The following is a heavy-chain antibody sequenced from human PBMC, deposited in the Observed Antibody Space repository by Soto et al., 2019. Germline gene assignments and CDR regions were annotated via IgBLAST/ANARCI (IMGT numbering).Heavy chain of an antibody. CDR1: GFIFSSYA. CDR3: AKDCGSRPECFQH. J-gene: IGHJ1*01. Sequence: HPGGSLRLSCAASGFIFSSYAMSWVRQAPGKGLERVSSINNSGDRTYFAESVNGRFTISRDNSKNTLYLQMNSMRAEDTAIYYCAKDCGSRPECFQHRRKGTLFTVSS. V-gene: IGHV3-23*01. CDR2: INNSGDRT. D-gene: IGHD2-2*01.